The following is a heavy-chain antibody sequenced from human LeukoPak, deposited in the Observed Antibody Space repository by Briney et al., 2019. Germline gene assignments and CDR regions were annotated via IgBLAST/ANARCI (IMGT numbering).Heavy chain of an antibody. J-gene: IGHJ2*01. D-gene: IGHD6-19*01. CDR1: GGSISSYY. V-gene: IGHV4-4*07. Sequence: SETLSLTCTVSGGSISSYYWSWIRQPAGKGLEWLGRFYPSGTTTYNPSLNSRVTMSVDTSRNQLSLRLTSVTAADTAVYYCARAVAGPHWCFDLWGRGTLVTVSS. CDR2: FYPSGTT. CDR3: ARAVAGPHWCFDL.